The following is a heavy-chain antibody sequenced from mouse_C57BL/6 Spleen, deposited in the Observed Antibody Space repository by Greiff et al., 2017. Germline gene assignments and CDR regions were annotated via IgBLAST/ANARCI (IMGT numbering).Heavy chain of an antibody. CDR1: GYSITSGYY. V-gene: IGHV3-6*01. CDR2: ISYDGSN. J-gene: IGHJ2*01. CDR3: ARDHDYDGYFDY. D-gene: IGHD2-4*01. Sequence: EVQLVESGPGLVKPSQSLSLTCSVTGYSITSGYYWNWLRQFPGNKLEWMGYISYDGSNNYNPSLKNRISITRDTSKNQFFLKLNSVTTEDTATYYCARDHDYDGYFDYWGQGTTLTVSS.